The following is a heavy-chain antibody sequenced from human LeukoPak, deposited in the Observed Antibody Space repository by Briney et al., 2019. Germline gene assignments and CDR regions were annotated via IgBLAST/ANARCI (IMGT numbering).Heavy chain of an antibody. V-gene: IGHV3-21*01. CDR2: ISSSSSYI. Sequence: GGSLRLSCAASGFTFSSYSMNWVRQAPGKGLEWVSSISSSSSYIYYADSVKGRFTISRDNAKNSLYLQMNSLRAEDTAVYYCARVSVRGVIIRDYWGQGTLVTVSS. CDR1: GFTFSSYS. D-gene: IGHD3-10*01. J-gene: IGHJ4*02. CDR3: ARVSVRGVIIRDY.